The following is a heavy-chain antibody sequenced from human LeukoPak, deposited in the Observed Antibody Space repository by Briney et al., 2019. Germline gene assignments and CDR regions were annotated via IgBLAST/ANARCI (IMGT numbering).Heavy chain of an antibody. CDR3: ARGGIRYCSGGSCYYYYYYMDV. V-gene: IGHV1-18*01. CDR1: GYTFTSYG. CDR2: INAYNGNT. Sequence: ASVKVSCKASGYTFTSYGISWVRQAPGQGLEWMGWINAYNGNTNYAQKLQGRVTMTTDTSTSTAYMELRSLRSDDTAVYYCARGGIRYCSGGSCYYYYYYMDVWGKGTTVAVSS. J-gene: IGHJ6*03. D-gene: IGHD2-15*01.